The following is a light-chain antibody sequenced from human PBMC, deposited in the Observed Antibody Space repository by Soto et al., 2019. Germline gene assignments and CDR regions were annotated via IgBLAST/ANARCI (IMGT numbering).Light chain of an antibody. J-gene: IGKJ2*01. Sequence: EIVLTQSPGTLSLSPGERATLSCRASQSVSNNFLAWYHQKPGQAPRLLIYDASSRATGIPDRFSGSGSGTDFSLIISRLEPEDFAVYYCQQYGSSYTFGQGTKLEIK. CDR3: QQYGSSYT. CDR1: QSVSNNF. CDR2: DAS. V-gene: IGKV3-20*01.